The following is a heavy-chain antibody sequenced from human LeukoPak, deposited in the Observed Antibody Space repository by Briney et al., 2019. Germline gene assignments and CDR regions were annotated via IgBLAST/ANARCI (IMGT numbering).Heavy chain of an antibody. Sequence: KAGGSLRLSCAASGFTFSGYTMNWVRQAPGKGLEWVSSISSSSSSIYYADSVKGRFTISRDTAKNSLYLQMNSLRAEDTAVYYCARSGYNWNDVIFFDYWGQGTLVTVSS. CDR2: ISSSSSSI. J-gene: IGHJ4*02. CDR1: GFTFSGYT. CDR3: ARSGYNWNDVIFFDY. D-gene: IGHD1-1*01. V-gene: IGHV3-21*01.